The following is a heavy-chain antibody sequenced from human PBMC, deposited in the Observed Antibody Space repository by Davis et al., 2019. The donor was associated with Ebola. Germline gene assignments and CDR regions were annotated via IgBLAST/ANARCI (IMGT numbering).Heavy chain of an antibody. CDR3: ARDPSATVVTHPYDY. Sequence: HTGGSLRLSCAASGFTFSSNWMSWVRQVPGKGLVWVSSINRDGTTTTYADSVKGRFTISRDNSKNTLYLQMNSLRAEDTAVYYCARDPSATVVTHPYDYWGQGTLVTVSS. CDR2: INRDGTTT. CDR1: GFTFSSNW. V-gene: IGHV3-74*01. D-gene: IGHD4-23*01. J-gene: IGHJ4*02.